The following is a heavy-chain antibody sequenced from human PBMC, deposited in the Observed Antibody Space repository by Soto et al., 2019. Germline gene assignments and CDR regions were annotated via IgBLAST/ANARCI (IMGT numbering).Heavy chain of an antibody. D-gene: IGHD3-3*01. J-gene: IGHJ5*02. CDR2: ISAFNGET. V-gene: IGHV1-18*01. Sequence: QAQLVQSGAEVKKPGASVRVSCRASGYTINTHGITWGRQAPGQGLEWMGWISAFNGETSYAQKFQGRLTETTDPSTSTAYMELRSPRSDETAVYYCAKVWAINWFGPWGQGTLVSVSS. CDR1: GYTINTHG. CDR3: AKVWAINWFGP.